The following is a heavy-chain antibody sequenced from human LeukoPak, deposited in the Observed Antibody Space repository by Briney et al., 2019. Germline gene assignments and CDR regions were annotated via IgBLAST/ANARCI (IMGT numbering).Heavy chain of an antibody. D-gene: IGHD5-12*01. CDR1: GFTVSSNY. CDR2: IYSGDSA. V-gene: IGHV3-53*01. CDR3: AKSWQYNWFDS. Sequence: PGGSLRLSCAASGFTVSSNYMSWVRQAPGKGLEWVSVIYSGDSAYYADSVKGRCTISRDNSKNTLFLQMNSLRAEDTALYYCAKSWQYNWFDSWGQGTLVTVSS. J-gene: IGHJ5*01.